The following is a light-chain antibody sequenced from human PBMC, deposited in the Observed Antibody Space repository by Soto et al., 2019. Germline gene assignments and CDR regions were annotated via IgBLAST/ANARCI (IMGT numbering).Light chain of an antibody. CDR1: QSIGNY. J-gene: IGKJ1*01. CDR3: QQYKSAPQT. CDR2: AAS. V-gene: IGKV1-27*01. Sequence: DIQMTQSPSSLSASVGDRVTITCRASQSIGNYLAWYQQKPGKVPKLLIYAASTLESGVPSRFSGSGSGTDFTLAISSLQPEDVATYYCQQYKSAPQTFGQGTKVELK.